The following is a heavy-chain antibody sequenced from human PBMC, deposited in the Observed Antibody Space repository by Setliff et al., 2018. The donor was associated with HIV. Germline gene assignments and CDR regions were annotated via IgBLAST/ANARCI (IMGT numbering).Heavy chain of an antibody. V-gene: IGHV4-38-2*01. CDR2: VYQSGTT. J-gene: IGHJ6*03. CDR1: GSFITSGYY. Sequence: PSETLSLTCDVSGSFITSGYYWGWVRQPPGKGLEWIGTVYQSGTTYFNPSLEERISMSVDTSKNQFSLKLSSVTAADTAVYYCASEAWTSYRSSSGYYYYYMDVWGKGTTVTVSS. D-gene: IGHD6-6*01. CDR3: ASEAWTSYRSSSGYYYYYMDV.